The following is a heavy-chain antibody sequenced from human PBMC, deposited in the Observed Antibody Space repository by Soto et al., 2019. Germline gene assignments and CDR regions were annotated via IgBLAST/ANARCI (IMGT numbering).Heavy chain of an antibody. D-gene: IGHD5-12*01. CDR3: ARGFFEYSGYDDAFDI. J-gene: IGHJ3*02. CDR1: GGSFSGYY. CDR2: INHSGST. Sequence: SETLSLTCAVYGGSFSGYYWSWIRQPPGKGLEWIGEINHSGSTNYNPSLKSRVTISVDTSKNQFSLKLSSVTAADTAVYYCARGFFEYSGYDDAFDIWGQGTMVTVSS. V-gene: IGHV4-34*01.